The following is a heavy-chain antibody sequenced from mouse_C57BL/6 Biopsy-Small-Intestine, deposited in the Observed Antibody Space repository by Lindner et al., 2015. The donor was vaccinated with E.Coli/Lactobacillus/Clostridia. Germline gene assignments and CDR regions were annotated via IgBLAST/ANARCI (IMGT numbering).Heavy chain of an antibody. CDR1: GYTFTSYH. D-gene: IGHD2-1*01. V-gene: IGHV1-53*01. CDR2: ITPSTGGI. CDR3: TRELHASLKFDY. J-gene: IGHJ2*03. Sequence: SVKVSCKASGYTFTSYHMHWVRQAPGQGLEWMGIITPSTGGIRYAQKFQGRLTMTSDTSTSTVDMELSSLRSEDTAVYFCTRELHASLKFDYWGQGTRVTVSS.